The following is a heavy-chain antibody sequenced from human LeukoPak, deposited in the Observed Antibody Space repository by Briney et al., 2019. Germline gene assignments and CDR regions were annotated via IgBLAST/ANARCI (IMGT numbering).Heavy chain of an antibody. V-gene: IGHV4-59*08. D-gene: IGHD7-27*01. J-gene: IGHJ4*02. CDR1: GASISSYY. CDR3: ARHFNWGSWYFDY. Sequence: PSETLSLTCTVSGASISSYYWGWIRQPPGKGPEWIGFIYYTGSTNYNPSLKSRVTISVDTSKNQFSLKLSSVTAADTAVYYCARHFNWGSWYFDYWGQGTLVTVSS. CDR2: IYYTGST.